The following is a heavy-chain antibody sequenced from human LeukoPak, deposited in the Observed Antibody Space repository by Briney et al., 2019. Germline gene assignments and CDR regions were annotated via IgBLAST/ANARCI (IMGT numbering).Heavy chain of an antibody. V-gene: IGHV4-34*01. CDR3: ARIFLTGYYNHPDY. CDR1: GGSFSGYY. CDR2: INHSGST. D-gene: IGHD3-9*01. J-gene: IGHJ4*02. Sequence: PSETLSLTCAVYGGSFSGYYWSWIRQPPGKGLEWIGEINHSGSTNYNPSLKSRVTISVDTSKNQFSLKLSSVTAADTAVYYCARIFLTGYYNHPDYWGQGTLVTVSS.